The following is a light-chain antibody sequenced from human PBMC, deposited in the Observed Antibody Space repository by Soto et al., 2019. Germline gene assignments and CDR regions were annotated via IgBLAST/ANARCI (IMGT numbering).Light chain of an antibody. CDR2: KAS. CDR3: LQYHSDWT. V-gene: IGKV1-5*03. CDR1: QNIQRW. J-gene: IGKJ1*01. Sequence: DTQMTQSPSTVSASVGDRITITCRASQNIQRWWAWYQQKPGKAPKLLIYKASSLERGVPSRFSAGGSGVEFTLNISSVQPEDFATYHCLQYHSDWTFGQGTKVDIK.